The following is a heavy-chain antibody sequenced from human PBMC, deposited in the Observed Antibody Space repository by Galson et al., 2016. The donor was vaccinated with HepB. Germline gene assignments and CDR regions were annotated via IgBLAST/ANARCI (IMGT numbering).Heavy chain of an antibody. J-gene: IGHJ5*02. CDR1: GFTFSYYY. D-gene: IGHD6-19*01. CDR2: ISSSGSTI. Sequence: SLRLSCAASGFTFSYYYMSWIRQAPGKGLEWVSYISSSGSTIYYADSVKGRFTISRDNAKNSLYLQMNSLSAEDTAVYYCARVVPLYSGGWYVRGDGWFDPWGQGTLVTVSS. CDR3: ARVVPLYSGGWYVRGDGWFDP. V-gene: IGHV3-11*01.